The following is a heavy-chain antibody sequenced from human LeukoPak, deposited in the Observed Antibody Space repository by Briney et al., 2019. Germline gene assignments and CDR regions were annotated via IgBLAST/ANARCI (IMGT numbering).Heavy chain of an antibody. CDR2: FDPEDGET. CDR3: ATLYPPPPYYYDSSGYYYFAY. CDR1: GYTLTELS. J-gene: IGHJ4*02. D-gene: IGHD3-22*01. Sequence: ASVKVSRKVSGYTLTELSMHWVRQAPGKGLEWMGGFDPEDGETIYAQKFQGRVTMTEDTSTDTAYMELSSLRSEDTAVYYCATLYPPPPYYYDSSGYYYFAYWGQGTLVTVSS. V-gene: IGHV1-24*01.